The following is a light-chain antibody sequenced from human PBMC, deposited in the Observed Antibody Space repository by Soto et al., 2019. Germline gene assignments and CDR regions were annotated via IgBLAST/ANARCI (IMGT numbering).Light chain of an antibody. CDR2: LNSDGSH. CDR3: QTWGTGIQV. V-gene: IGLV4-69*01. Sequence: QLVLTQSPSASASLGASVKLTCTLSSGHSSYAIAWHQQQPEKGPRYLMKLNSDGSHYKGGGIPDRFSGSSSGAERYLTISSLQSEDEAEYYCQTWGTGIQVFGTGTKVTVL. J-gene: IGLJ1*01. CDR1: SGHSSYA.